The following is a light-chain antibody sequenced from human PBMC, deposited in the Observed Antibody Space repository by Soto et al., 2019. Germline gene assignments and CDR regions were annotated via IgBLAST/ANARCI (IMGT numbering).Light chain of an antibody. V-gene: IGKV1-13*02. CDR2: DAS. CDR1: QGISSA. J-gene: IGKJ4*01. Sequence: AIELTQSPSSLSASVGDRVTITCRASQGISSALAWYQQKPGKAPKLLIYDASSLESGVPSRFSGIGSGTDFTLTISSLPPEDFATYYCQQFNSYLLTFGGGTKVEIK. CDR3: QQFNSYLLT.